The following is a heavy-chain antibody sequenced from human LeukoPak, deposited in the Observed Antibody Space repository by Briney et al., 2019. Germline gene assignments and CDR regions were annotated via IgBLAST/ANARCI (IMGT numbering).Heavy chain of an antibody. CDR1: GGSISGDSYY. CDR3: ARNVTSGWFDV. CDR2: IYYSGST. Sequence: PSETLSLTCTVSGGSISGDSYYWGWIRQSPAKGLEWIGSIYYSGSTFYNPSLKSRVTISVDTSKNQFSLKLISVTAADTAVYFCARNVTSGWFDVWGQGTLVTVSS. V-gene: IGHV4-39*01. J-gene: IGHJ5*02. D-gene: IGHD6-19*01.